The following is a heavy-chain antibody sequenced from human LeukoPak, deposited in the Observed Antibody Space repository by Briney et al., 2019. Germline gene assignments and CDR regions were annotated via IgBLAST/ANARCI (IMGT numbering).Heavy chain of an antibody. J-gene: IGHJ6*03. CDR2: IYTSGST. V-gene: IGHV4-61*02. CDR1: GGSISSSSYY. CDR3: ARAEVYYYYYMDV. Sequence: SETLSLTCTVSGGSISSSSYYWGWIRQPAGKGLEWIGRIYTSGSTNYNPSLKSRVTISVDTSKNQFSLKLSSVTAADTAVYYCARAEVYYYYYMDVWGKGTTVTISS.